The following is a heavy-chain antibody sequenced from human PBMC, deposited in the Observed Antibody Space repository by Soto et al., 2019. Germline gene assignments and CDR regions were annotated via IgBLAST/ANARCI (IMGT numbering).Heavy chain of an antibody. Sequence: QVQLQESGPGLVKPSQTLSLTCTVSGGSISSGGYYWSWIRQHPGKGLAWIGYIYYSGSTYYNPSLKSRVTISVDTSKNQFSLKLSSVTAADTAVYYCAIGYCSSTSCPRNWFDPWGQGTLVTVSS. CDR2: IYYSGST. J-gene: IGHJ5*02. CDR1: GGSISSGGYY. CDR3: AIGYCSSTSCPRNWFDP. D-gene: IGHD2-2*01. V-gene: IGHV4-31*03.